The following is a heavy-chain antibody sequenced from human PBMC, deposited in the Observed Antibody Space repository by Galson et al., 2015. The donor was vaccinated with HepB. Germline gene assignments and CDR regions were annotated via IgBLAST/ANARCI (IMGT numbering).Heavy chain of an antibody. V-gene: IGHV3-30*18. CDR3: AKEFGSGWSYYHSMDV. J-gene: IGHJ6*02. D-gene: IGHD6-19*01. CDR1: GFSFSSHG. Sequence: SLRLSCAASGFSFSSHGMHWVRQAPGKGLEWVALISYDGNNIFDADSVRGRFTISRDNSRNTLYLVMNSLRAEDTAVYYCAKEFGSGWSYYHSMDVWGQGTTVTVSS. CDR2: ISYDGNNI.